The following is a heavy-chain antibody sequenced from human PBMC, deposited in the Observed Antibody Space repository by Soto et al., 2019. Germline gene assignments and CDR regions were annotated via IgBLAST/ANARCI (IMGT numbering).Heavy chain of an antibody. CDR2: IFHTGSR. J-gene: IGHJ4*02. V-gene: IGHV4-31*03. D-gene: IGHD3-22*01. CDR1: GGSINSDAYY. Sequence: QVQLQESGPGLVNASETLSLTCSVSGGSINSDAYYWSLFRERPGRGLEGLGYIFHTGSRYYTASLNNGLTISVNTFKNQFSLKMESFTAVERAVYYCARVRYYYNTSDYEEGSSFDNWGQGTRVTVSS. CDR3: ARVRYYYNTSDYEEGSSFDN.